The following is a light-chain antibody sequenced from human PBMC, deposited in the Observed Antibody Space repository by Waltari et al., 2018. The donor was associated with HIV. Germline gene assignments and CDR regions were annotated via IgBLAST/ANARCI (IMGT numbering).Light chain of an antibody. CDR1: QSISTS. Sequence: PGERATLSCRASQSISTSLAWYQQKPGQAPRLLIYGASTRATNIPVRFSGSGSGTEFTLTISSLQSEDFAVYYCQQYDNWPPSTFGQGTRLEIK. V-gene: IGKV3-15*01. CDR2: GAS. CDR3: QQYDNWPPST. J-gene: IGKJ5*01.